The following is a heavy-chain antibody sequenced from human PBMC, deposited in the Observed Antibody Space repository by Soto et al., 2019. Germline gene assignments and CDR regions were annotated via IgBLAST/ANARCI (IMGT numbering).Heavy chain of an antibody. V-gene: IGHV4-39*01. Sequence: ETLCLSCTVSGASIRISSYYWCWIRQPPGKGLEWIGSIDYSGSTYYNPSLKSRVTISVDTSKNQFSLKLSSVTAADTAVYYCARSYDFWSGGQSYGMDVWGQGTTVTVYS. CDR3: ARSYDFWSGGQSYGMDV. D-gene: IGHD3-3*01. CDR2: IDYSGST. J-gene: IGHJ6*02. CDR1: GASIRISSYY.